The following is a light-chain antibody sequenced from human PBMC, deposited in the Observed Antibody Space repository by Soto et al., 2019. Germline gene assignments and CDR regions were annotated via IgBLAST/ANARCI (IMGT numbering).Light chain of an antibody. CDR2: SSS. Sequence: DIEMNQSQPILSESPGEGATLSCRASQRISTNLACYQHIPGQAPRLLIVSSSRRPTDVPARFSGSGSGTDFTLTISSLQSEDSAFYYCQQYNNLPPTFGQGTKVDIK. J-gene: IGKJ1*01. V-gene: IGKV3-15*01. CDR1: QRISTN. CDR3: QQYNNLPPT.